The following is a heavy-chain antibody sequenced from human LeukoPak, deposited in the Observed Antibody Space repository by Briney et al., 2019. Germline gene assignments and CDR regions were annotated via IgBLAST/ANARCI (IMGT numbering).Heavy chain of an antibody. D-gene: IGHD3-22*01. CDR1: GDSISTYY. J-gene: IGHJ4*02. CDR2: IYTTGST. V-gene: IGHV4-4*07. CDR3: ARLEGYYDSSGYWGYFDY. Sequence: SETLSLTCSVSGDSISTYYWSWIRQPAGKGLEWIGRIYTTGSTNYNPSLKSRVTISVDTSKNQFSLKLSSVTAADTAVYYCARLEGYYDSSGYWGYFDYWGQGTLVTVSS.